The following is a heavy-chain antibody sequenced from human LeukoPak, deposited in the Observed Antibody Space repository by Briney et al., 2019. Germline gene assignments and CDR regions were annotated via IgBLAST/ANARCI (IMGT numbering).Heavy chain of an antibody. D-gene: IGHD6-13*01. CDR2: FDPEDGET. J-gene: IGHJ3*01. CDR3: ARDLASSSYNAAFDL. Sequence: ASVKVSCKVSGFSLSELSIYWVRQAPGKGLEWIGGFDPEDGETLYAQRFQGRVTMTEDTSTDTAYLELSSLRFEDTAVYYCARDLASSSYNAAFDLWGQGTMVTVSS. V-gene: IGHV1-24*01. CDR1: GFSLSELS.